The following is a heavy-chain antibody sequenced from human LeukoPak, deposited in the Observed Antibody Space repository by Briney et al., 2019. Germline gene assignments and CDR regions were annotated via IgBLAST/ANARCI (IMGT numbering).Heavy chain of an antibody. J-gene: IGHJ4*02. CDR1: GFTFSSYS. V-gene: IGHV3-74*01. CDR3: ARDLSPRN. Sequence: GGSLRLSCAASGFTFSSYSMNWVRHAPGKGLLWVARITNDGTSTTYADSVEGRFTISRDNAKNTLFLQMNSLRAEDTAVYYCARDLSPRNWGQGTLVTVSS. CDR2: ITNDGTST.